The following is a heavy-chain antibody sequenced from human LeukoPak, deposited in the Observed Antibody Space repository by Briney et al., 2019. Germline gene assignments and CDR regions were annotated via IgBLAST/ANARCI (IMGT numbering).Heavy chain of an antibody. V-gene: IGHV3-7*01. CDR3: ARVGSSWDILDY. CDR1: GFAFTEYW. J-gene: IGHJ4*02. CDR2: IKEDETEI. Sequence: GGSLRLSCAASGFAFTEYWMSWVRQAPGKGLEWVANIKEDETEIRYLDSVKGRFTISRDNAKNSLYVQMDSLRAKDTAVYYCARVGSSWDILDYWGQGTLVTVSS. D-gene: IGHD6-13*01.